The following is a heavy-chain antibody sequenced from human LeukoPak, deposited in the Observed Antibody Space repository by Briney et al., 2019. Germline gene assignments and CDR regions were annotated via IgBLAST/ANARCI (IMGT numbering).Heavy chain of an antibody. Sequence: PGGSLRLSCAASGFTVSSNYMSWVRQAPGKGLEWVSVIYTGGDTYYADSVKGRFTISRDNSKNTLYLQMNSLKAEDTAVYYCARGLSGRGWYVDYWGQGTLVTVSS. CDR2: IYTGGDT. CDR1: GFTVSSNY. V-gene: IGHV3-66*01. CDR3: ARGLSGRGWYVDY. J-gene: IGHJ4*02. D-gene: IGHD6-19*01.